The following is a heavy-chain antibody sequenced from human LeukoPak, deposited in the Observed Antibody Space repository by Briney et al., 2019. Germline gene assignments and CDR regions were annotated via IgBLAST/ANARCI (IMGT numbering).Heavy chain of an antibody. CDR1: GFTFSSYA. CDR2: ISGSGGST. V-gene: IGHV3-23*01. CDR3: AKDPSGSYYFDY. Sequence: PGGSLRLSCAASGFTFSSYAMSWVRQAPGKGLEWVSTISGSGGSTYYADSVKGRFTISRDNSKNTLHLQMNSLRAEDTAVYYCAKDPSGSYYFDYWGQGTLVTVSS. D-gene: IGHD1-26*01. J-gene: IGHJ4*02.